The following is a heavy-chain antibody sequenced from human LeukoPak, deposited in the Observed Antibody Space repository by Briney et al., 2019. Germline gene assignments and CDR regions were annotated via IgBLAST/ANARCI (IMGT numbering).Heavy chain of an antibody. Sequence: GGSLRLSCAAPGSSFDDYAIHWVRQAPGKGLEWVSLISGDGGSTFYADSVKGRFTISRDSSKNSLYLQMSSLRSEDTALYYCARESDSSGWYDSWGQGTLVTVSS. J-gene: IGHJ5*01. CDR2: ISGDGGST. D-gene: IGHD3-22*01. V-gene: IGHV3-43*02. CDR3: ARESDSSGWYDS. CDR1: GSSFDDYA.